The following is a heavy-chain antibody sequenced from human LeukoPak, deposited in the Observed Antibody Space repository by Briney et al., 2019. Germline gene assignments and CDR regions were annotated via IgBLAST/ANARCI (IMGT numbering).Heavy chain of an antibody. Sequence: PSETLSLTCTISRDSISSGDYYWSWVRQPPGKGLEWIGYVHSSGDTSYNPSLESRVTISGDTSKNQFSLKLSSVTAADTAVYYCARDGVVSGDAFDIWGQGTMVTVSS. V-gene: IGHV4-30-4*01. D-gene: IGHD2-2*01. J-gene: IGHJ3*02. CDR3: ARDGVVSGDAFDI. CDR2: VHSSGDT. CDR1: RDSISSGDYY.